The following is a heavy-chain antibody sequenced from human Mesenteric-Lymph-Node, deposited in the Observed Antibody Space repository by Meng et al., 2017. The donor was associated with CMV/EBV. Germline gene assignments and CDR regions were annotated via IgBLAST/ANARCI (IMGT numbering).Heavy chain of an antibody. CDR3: AKDRDVVLPAASWGYYGMDV. Sequence: GGSLRLSCAASGFTFSSYAMSWVRQAPGKGLEWVSGISGSGGSTYYADSVKGRFTISRDNSKNTLYLQMNSLRVEDTAVYYCAKDRDVVLPAASWGYYGMDVWGQGTTVTVSS. CDR2: ISGSGGST. D-gene: IGHD2-2*01. J-gene: IGHJ6*02. CDR1: GFTFSSYA. V-gene: IGHV3-23*01.